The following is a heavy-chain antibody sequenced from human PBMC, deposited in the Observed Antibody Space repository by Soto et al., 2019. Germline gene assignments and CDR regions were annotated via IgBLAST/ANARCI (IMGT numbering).Heavy chain of an antibody. Sequence: SETLSLTCTVSGGSINSGGYYWSWIRQHPGKGLEWIGYIYYSGSTYYNPSLKSRVTISVDTSKNQFSLKLSSVTAADTAVYYCARYDDYVWGLDYWGQGTLVTVSS. J-gene: IGHJ4*02. D-gene: IGHD3-16*01. V-gene: IGHV4-31*03. CDR2: IYYSGST. CDR1: GGSINSGGYY. CDR3: ARYDDYVWGLDY.